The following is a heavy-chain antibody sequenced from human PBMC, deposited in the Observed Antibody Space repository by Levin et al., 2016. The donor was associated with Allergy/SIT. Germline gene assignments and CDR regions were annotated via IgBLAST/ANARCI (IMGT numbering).Heavy chain of an antibody. D-gene: IGHD6-19*01. Sequence: WVRQAPGQGLEWMGGIIPIFGTANYAQKFQGRVTITADESTSTAYMELSSLRSEDTAVYYCARGGVAGPFDIWGQGTMVTVSS. V-gene: IGHV1-69*01. CDR3: ARGGVAGPFDI. CDR2: IIPIFGTA. J-gene: IGHJ3*02.